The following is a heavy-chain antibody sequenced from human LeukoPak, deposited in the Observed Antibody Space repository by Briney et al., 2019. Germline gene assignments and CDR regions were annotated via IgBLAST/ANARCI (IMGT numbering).Heavy chain of an antibody. Sequence: GGSLRLSCAASGFTFSSYGMSWVRQAPGKGLEWGSSISGSGGSTYYADSVKGRVTISRDNSKTTLYLQMTSLRAEAPAIYYCAKRAYYGSGSYLHFDYWGQGTLVTVSS. CDR3: AKRAYYGSGSYLHFDY. J-gene: IGHJ4*02. CDR1: GFTFSSYG. V-gene: IGHV3-23*01. CDR2: ISGSGGST. D-gene: IGHD3-10*01.